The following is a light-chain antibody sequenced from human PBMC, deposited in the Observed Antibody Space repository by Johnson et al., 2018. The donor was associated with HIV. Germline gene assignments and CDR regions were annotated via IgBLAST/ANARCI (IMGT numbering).Light chain of an antibody. CDR2: DNY. CDR3: GTWDTSLSAFV. CDR1: SSNIGNNY. V-gene: IGLV1-51*01. J-gene: IGLJ1*01. Sequence: QSMLTQPPSVSAAPGQKVTISCSGSSSNIGNNYVSWYQQLPGTAPKLLIYDNYKRPSGTPDRFSGSKSGTSATLGITGLKTGDEADYYCGTWDTSLSAFVFGTGTKVTVL.